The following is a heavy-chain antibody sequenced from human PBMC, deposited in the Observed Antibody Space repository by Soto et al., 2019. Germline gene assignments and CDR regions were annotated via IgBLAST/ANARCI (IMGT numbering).Heavy chain of an antibody. J-gene: IGHJ4*02. CDR3: AKDLYYYGSGRDMDY. D-gene: IGHD3-10*01. Sequence: GGSLRLSCAASGFTFSSYGMHWVRQAPGKGLEWVAVISYDGSNKYFADSVKGRFTISRDNSKNTLYLQMNSLRAEDTAVYYCAKDLYYYGSGRDMDYWGQGTLVTVSS. CDR2: ISYDGSNK. CDR1: GFTFSSYG. V-gene: IGHV3-30*18.